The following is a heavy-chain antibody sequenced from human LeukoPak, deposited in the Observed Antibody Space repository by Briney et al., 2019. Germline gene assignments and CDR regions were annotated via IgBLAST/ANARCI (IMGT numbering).Heavy chain of an antibody. CDR2: IYYSGST. CDR1: GGSISSYY. J-gene: IGHJ4*02. Sequence: SETLSLTCTVSGGSISSYYWSWIRQPPGKGLEWIGYIYYSGSTNYNPSLKSRVTISVDTSKNQFSLKLSSVTAADTAVYYCANTYDFWSGYTHIDYWGQGTLVTVSS. CDR3: ANTYDFWSGYTHIDY. D-gene: IGHD3-3*01. V-gene: IGHV4-59*01.